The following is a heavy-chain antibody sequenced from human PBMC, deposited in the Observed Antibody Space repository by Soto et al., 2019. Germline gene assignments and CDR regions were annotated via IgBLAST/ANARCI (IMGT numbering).Heavy chain of an antibody. Sequence: PSETLSLTCTVSGGSISSGGYYWSWIRQHPGKGLEWIGYIYYSGSTYYNPSLKSRVTISVDTSKNQFSLKLSSVTAADTAVYYCASSMRVNWFQFNWFDPWGQGTLVTVSS. V-gene: IGHV4-31*03. CDR1: GGSISSGGYY. CDR3: ASSMRVNWFQFNWFDP. CDR2: IYYSGST. D-gene: IGHD1-1*01. J-gene: IGHJ5*02.